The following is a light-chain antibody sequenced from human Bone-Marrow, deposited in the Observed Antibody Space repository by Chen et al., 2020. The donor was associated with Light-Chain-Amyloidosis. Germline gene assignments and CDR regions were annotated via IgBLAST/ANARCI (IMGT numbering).Light chain of an antibody. CDR2: EAT. J-gene: IGLJ1*01. Sequence: QSALTQPPSASGTPGQSVTISCTGTSSDVGGYNYVSWYQHHPGKAPKLIIYEATQRPSGVPARFAGSQSDNTASLTVSGLQAEDEADYYCLSYAGSSNYVFGTGTKVTVL. CDR3: LSYAGSSNYV. V-gene: IGLV2-8*01. CDR1: SSDVGGYNY.